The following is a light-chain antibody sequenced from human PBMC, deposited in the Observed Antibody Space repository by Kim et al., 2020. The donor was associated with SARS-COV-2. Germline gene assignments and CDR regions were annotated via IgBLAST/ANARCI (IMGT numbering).Light chain of an antibody. Sequence: VSPGERATLSCRASQSISNNVAWFQQKLGQAPRLLIYRTSARATGIPTRFTGSGSGPEFTLTISSLQSEDFAVYYCQQYNDWPYTFGQGTKVDIK. CDR3: QQYNDWPYT. CDR1: QSISNN. CDR2: RTS. J-gene: IGKJ2*01. V-gene: IGKV3-15*01.